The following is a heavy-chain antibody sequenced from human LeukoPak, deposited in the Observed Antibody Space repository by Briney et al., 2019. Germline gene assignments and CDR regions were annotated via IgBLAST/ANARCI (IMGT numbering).Heavy chain of an antibody. CDR3: ARSQGYCSGGTCYSSPADASDI. J-gene: IGHJ3*02. Sequence: GESLKISCKGSGYSFTSYWIGWVRQMPGKGLEWMGIIYPSDSDTRYSPSLQGQVTMSADKSISTAYLQWSSLKASDTAMYYCARSQGYCSGGTCYSSPADASDIWGQGTMVTVPS. D-gene: IGHD2-15*01. V-gene: IGHV5-51*01. CDR2: IYPSDSDT. CDR1: GYSFTSYW.